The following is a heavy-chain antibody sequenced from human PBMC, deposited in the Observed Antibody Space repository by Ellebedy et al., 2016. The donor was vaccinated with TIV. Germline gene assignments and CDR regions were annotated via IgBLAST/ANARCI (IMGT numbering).Heavy chain of an antibody. CDR1: GGSVSNTRYY. J-gene: IGHJ4*02. Sequence: MPSETLSLTCGVSGGSVSNTRYYWAWFRQPPGKGLAWIGSVFYRGSPYYNPSFKSRFTLSADTSKNHFSLNLMTVTAADTAVYYCSRIDPWQPKDDWGQGILVTVSS. V-gene: IGHV4-39*01. CDR3: SRIDPWQPKDD. D-gene: IGHD2-21*01. CDR2: VFYRGSP.